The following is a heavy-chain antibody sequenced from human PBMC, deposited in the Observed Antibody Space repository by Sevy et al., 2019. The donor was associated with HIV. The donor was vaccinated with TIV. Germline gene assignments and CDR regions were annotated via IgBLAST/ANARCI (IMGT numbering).Heavy chain of an antibody. CDR3: ARDLGGSAAGTDFFDY. J-gene: IGHJ4*02. Sequence: ASVKVSCKASGYTFTSYGISWVRQAPGQGLEWMGWISAYNGNTNYAQKLQGRVTMTTDTSTSTAYMERRSLRSDDTAVYYCARDLGGSAAGTDFFDYWGQGTLVTVSS. V-gene: IGHV1-18*01. D-gene: IGHD6-13*01. CDR1: GYTFTSYG. CDR2: ISAYNGNT.